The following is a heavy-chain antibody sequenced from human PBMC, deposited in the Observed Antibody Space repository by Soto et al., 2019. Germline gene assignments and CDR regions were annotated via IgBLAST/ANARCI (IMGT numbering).Heavy chain of an antibody. CDR2: IDPSDSYT. J-gene: IGHJ4*02. D-gene: IGHD3-10*01. CDR1: GDSFTSYW. CDR3: AKGLSGRYYTLFDY. V-gene: IGHV5-10-1*01. Sequence: GEPLKISSRGSGDSFTSYWISCVIQKPGKGLEWMGRIDPSDSYTNYSPSFQGHVTISADKSISTAYLQMRSLRAADTAVYYCAKGLSGRYYTLFDYWGQGVLGTVSS.